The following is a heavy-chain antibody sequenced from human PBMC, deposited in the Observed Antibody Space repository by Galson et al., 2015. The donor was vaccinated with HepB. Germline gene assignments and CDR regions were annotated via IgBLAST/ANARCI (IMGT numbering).Heavy chain of an antibody. CDR1: GFKFSSYN. CDR3: ASGGLTVEGFGESFLNWFDP. V-gene: IGHV3-21*01. J-gene: IGHJ5*02. Sequence: SLRLSCAASGFKFSSYNMHWVRQAPGKGLEWVSYISSGSNIYYADSVRGRFTISRDNAKNLLFLQMNSLGVDDTAVYYCASGGLTVEGFGESFLNWFDPWGQGILATVSS. CDR2: ISSGSNI. D-gene: IGHD3-10*01.